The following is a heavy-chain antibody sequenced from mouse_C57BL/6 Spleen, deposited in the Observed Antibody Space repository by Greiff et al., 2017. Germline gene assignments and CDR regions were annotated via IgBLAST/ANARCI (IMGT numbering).Heavy chain of an antibody. CDR1: GFTFSSYG. CDR2: ISSGGSYT. Sequence: EVKLQESGGDLVKPGGSLKLSCAASGFTFSSYGMSWVRQTPDKRLEWVATISSGGSYTYYPHSVKGRFTISRDNAKNTLYLQMSSLKSDDTAMYYCARFDDYDGGFAYWGQGTLVTVSS. V-gene: IGHV5-6*01. D-gene: IGHD2-4*01. J-gene: IGHJ3*01. CDR3: ARFDDYDGGFAY.